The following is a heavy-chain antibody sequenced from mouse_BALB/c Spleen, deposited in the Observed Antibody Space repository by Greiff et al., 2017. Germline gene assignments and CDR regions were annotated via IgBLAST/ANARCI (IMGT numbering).Heavy chain of an antibody. Sequence: EVQLQQSGPELVKPGASVKMSCKASGYTFTSYVMHWVKQKPGQGLEWIGYINPYNDGTKYNEKFKGKATLTSDKSSSTAYMELSSLTSEDSAVYYCARGYGNYVFAYWGQGTLVTVSA. J-gene: IGHJ3*01. CDR2: INPYNDGT. D-gene: IGHD2-10*02. CDR1: GYTFTSYV. CDR3: ARGYGNYVFAY. V-gene: IGHV1-14*01.